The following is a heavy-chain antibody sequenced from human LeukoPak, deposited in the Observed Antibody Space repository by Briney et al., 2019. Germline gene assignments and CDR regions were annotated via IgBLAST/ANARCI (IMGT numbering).Heavy chain of an antibody. V-gene: IGHV1-69*01. CDR3: ARVGYCISPSCYSYYYGMDV. CDR2: IIPIFGTA. D-gene: IGHD2-2*01. J-gene: IGHJ6*04. Sequence: GASVKVSCKASGGTFSSYAISWVRQAPGQGLEWMGGIIPIFGTANYAQKFQGRVTITADESTSTAYMELSSLRSEDTAVYYCARVGYCISPSCYSYYYGMDVGGKGTTVTSPQ. CDR1: GGTFSSYA.